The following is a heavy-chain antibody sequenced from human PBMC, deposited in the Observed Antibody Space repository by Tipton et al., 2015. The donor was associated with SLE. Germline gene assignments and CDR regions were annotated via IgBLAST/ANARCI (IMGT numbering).Heavy chain of an antibody. J-gene: IGHJ3*02. CDR3: ARPLGAITIDAFDI. V-gene: IGHV4-39*01. Sequence: GLVKPSETLSLTCTVSGGSVSSSTYFWAWIRQPPGKGLEWIGTIYYTGSTYYNPSLKSRVNISVDTSKNQFSLDLTSVTAADTAVYYCARPLGAITIDAFDIWGQGTMVTVSS. D-gene: IGHD3-10*01. CDR2: IYYTGST. CDR1: GGSVSSSTYF.